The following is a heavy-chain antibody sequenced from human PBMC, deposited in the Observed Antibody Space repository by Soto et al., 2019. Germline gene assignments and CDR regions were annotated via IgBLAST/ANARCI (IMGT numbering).Heavy chain of an antibody. D-gene: IGHD3-10*01. Sequence: QVQLQESGPGLVKPSQTLSLTCTVSGGSIRSGGYYWSWIRQHPGKGLEWIGYIYHSGSTYYNPSLKSRVTISVDTSKKQFSLKLSSVTAADTAVYYCARGSVPGWFDPWGQGTLVTVSS. CDR1: GGSIRSGGYY. CDR3: ARGSVPGWFDP. J-gene: IGHJ5*02. V-gene: IGHV4-31*03. CDR2: IYHSGST.